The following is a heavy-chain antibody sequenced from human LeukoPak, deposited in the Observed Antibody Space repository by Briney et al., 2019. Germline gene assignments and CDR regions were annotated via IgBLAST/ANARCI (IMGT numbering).Heavy chain of an antibody. V-gene: IGHV4-4*07. CDR2: IYTSGNT. CDR1: GGSINSYY. CDR3: ARALRDTYYYDQGDAFDI. J-gene: IGHJ3*02. D-gene: IGHD3-22*01. Sequence: SETLSLTCTVSGGSINSYYWSWIRQPAGKGLEWIGRIYTSGNTNYNPSLKSRVTMSVNMSKNQFSLKLSSVTAADTAVYYCARALRDTYYYDQGDAFDIWGQGTMVTVSS.